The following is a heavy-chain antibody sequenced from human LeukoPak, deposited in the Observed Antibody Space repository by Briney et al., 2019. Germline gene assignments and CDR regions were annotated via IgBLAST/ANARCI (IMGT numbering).Heavy chain of an antibody. Sequence: PSETLSLTCVVYGGSFSGYYWSWIRQPPGKGLEWIGEINHSGSTNYNPSLKSRVTISVDTSTNQFSLKLSSVTAADTAVYYCARGNVVVTAPLAYWGQGTLVTVSS. D-gene: IGHD2-21*02. CDR3: ARGNVVVTAPLAY. J-gene: IGHJ4*02. CDR2: INHSGST. V-gene: IGHV4-34*01. CDR1: GGSFSGYY.